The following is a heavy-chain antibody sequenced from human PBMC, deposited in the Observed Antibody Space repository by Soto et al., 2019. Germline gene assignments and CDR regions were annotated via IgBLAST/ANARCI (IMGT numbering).Heavy chain of an antibody. J-gene: IGHJ4*02. CDR3: ATWLDFMVRGETMNFDY. D-gene: IGHD3-10*01. CDR2: FDPEDGET. Sequence: ASVKVSCKVSGYTLTELSMHWVRQAPGKGLEWMGGFDPEDGETIYAQKFQGRVTMTADKSTDTAYMELSSLRSEDTAVYYCATWLDFMVRGETMNFDYWGQGTLVTVSS. V-gene: IGHV1-24*01. CDR1: GYTLTELS.